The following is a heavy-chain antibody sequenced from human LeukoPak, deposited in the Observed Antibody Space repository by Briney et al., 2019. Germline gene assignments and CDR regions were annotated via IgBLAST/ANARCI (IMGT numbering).Heavy chain of an antibody. V-gene: IGHV3-30-3*01. CDR2: ISYDGSNK. CDR3: ARVQWLNSYFDY. Sequence: GGSLRLSCAASGFTFSSYAMHWVRQAPGKGLEWVAVISYDGSNKYYADSVKGRFTISRDNSKNTLYLRMNSLRAEDTAVYYCARVQWLNSYFDYWGQGTLVTVSS. D-gene: IGHD6-19*01. J-gene: IGHJ4*02. CDR1: GFTFSSYA.